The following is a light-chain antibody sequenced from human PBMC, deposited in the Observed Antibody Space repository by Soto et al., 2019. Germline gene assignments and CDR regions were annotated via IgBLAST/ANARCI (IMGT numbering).Light chain of an antibody. CDR3: SSYTSSNTVV. CDR2: DVS. Sequence: QSVLTQPASVSGSPGQSIAISCTGTSRVVGGYNYVSWYQQHPGKAPKLLIYDVSARPSGVSNRFSGSKSDNTASLTITGLQAEDEADYYCSSYTSSNTVVFGGGTKLTVL. V-gene: IGLV2-14*01. J-gene: IGLJ2*01. CDR1: SRVVGGYNY.